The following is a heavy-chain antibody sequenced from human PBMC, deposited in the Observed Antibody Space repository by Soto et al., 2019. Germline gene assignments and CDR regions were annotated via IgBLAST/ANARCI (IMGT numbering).Heavy chain of an antibody. Sequence: GSLRLSCTASGFTFGDYAMSWVRQAPGKGLEWVGFIRSKAYGGTTEYAASVKGRFTISRDDSKSIAYLQMNSLKTEDTAVYYCTRVHVLYGALALGDAFDIWGQGTMVTVSS. D-gene: IGHD4-17*01. CDR2: IRSKAYGGTT. V-gene: IGHV3-49*04. CDR3: TRVHVLYGALALGDAFDI. CDR1: GFTFGDYA. J-gene: IGHJ3*02.